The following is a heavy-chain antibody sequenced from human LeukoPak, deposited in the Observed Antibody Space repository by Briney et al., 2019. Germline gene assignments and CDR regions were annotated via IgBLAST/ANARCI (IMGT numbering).Heavy chain of an antibody. J-gene: IGHJ4*02. CDR3: ARKSGYARDY. V-gene: IGHV4-34*01. Sequence: SETLSLTCAVYGESYSGYFWNWIRQLPGKGLEWIGEINHSGSTSNHNPSLKSRVTMSVDTSKNQFSLKLSSVTAADTAVYYCARKSGYARDYWGQGTLVTFSS. D-gene: IGHD5-12*01. CDR1: GESYSGYF. CDR2: INHSGSTS.